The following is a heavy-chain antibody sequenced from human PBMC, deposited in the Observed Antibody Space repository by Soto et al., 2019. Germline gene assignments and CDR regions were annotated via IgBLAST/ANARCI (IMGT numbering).Heavy chain of an antibody. CDR3: TTDSYITSIIVRFDY. Sequence: GGSLRLSCAASGFTFRYAWINWVRQAPGEGLDWVGRVKSKTDGGTTDFAAPVKGRFAISRDDSKNMVYLEMNSLKTEDIGIYYCTTDSYITSIIVRFDYWGHGTLVTVSP. V-gene: IGHV3-15*07. CDR1: GFTFRYAW. CDR2: VKSKTDGGTT. J-gene: IGHJ4*01. D-gene: IGHD3-22*01.